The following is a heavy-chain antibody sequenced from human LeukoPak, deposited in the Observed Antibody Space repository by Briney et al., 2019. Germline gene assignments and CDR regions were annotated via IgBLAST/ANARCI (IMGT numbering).Heavy chain of an antibody. CDR2: ISSSSSYI. CDR1: GFTFSSYS. CDR3: TTLYGGSLDY. D-gene: IGHD5-12*01. V-gene: IGHV3-21*01. Sequence: GGSLRLSCAASGFTFSSYSMNWVRQAPGEGLEWVSSISSSSSYIYYADSVKGRFTISRDNAKNSLYLQMNSLRAEDTAIYYCTTLYGGSLDYWGQGTLVTVSS. J-gene: IGHJ4*02.